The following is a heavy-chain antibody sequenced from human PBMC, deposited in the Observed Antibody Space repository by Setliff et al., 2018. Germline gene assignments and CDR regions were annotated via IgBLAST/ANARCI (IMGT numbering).Heavy chain of an antibody. CDR2: INTNTGNP. Sequence: ASVKVSCKASGYTFTTYGMTWMRQAPGQGLEWMGWINTNTGNPVYAQGFTGRFVFSLDTSVSTAYLQISSLKAEDTAIYYCARGLDSGDWWSHGPYYFDNWGQGTVVTVS. CDR3: ARGLDSGDWWSHGPYYFDN. J-gene: IGHJ4*02. CDR1: GYTFTTYG. V-gene: IGHV7-4-1*02. D-gene: IGHD2-21*01.